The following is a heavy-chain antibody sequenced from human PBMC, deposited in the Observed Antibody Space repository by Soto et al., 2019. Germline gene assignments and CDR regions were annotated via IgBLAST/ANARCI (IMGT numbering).Heavy chain of an antibody. CDR1: GFTFSSYS. J-gene: IGHJ4*02. V-gene: IGHV3-21*01. Sequence: EVQLVESGGGLVKPGGSLRLSCAASGFTFSSYSMNWVRQAPGKGLEWVSSISSSSSYIYYADSVKGRFTISRDNAKNSLYLQMNSLRAEDTAGYYGARDYYDRPHLDYWGQGTLVTVSS. CDR2: ISSSSSYI. CDR3: ARDYYDRPHLDY. D-gene: IGHD3-22*01.